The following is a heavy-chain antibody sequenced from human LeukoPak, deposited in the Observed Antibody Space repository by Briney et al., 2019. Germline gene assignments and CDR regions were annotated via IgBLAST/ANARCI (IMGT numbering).Heavy chain of an antibody. CDR3: AKERGDYYDSSGYYPALNY. CDR2: INHSGSA. CDR1: GGPFSGYY. D-gene: IGHD3-22*01. V-gene: IGHV4-34*01. Sequence: PSETLSLTCAVYGGPFSGYYWSWIRQPPGKGLEWIGEINHSGSANYNPSLKSRVTISVDMSKNQFSLKLSSVTAADTAVYYCAKERGDYYDSSGYYPALNYWGQGPLVTVSS. J-gene: IGHJ4*02.